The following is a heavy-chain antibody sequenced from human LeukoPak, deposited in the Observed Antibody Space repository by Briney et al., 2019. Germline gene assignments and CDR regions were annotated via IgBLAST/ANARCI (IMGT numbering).Heavy chain of an antibody. CDR1: GFTFSSYW. V-gene: IGHV3-74*01. Sequence: AGGSLRLSCVASGFTFSSYWMHWVHHTPGKGLAWVSRIKNDGSSTDYADSVKGRFTISRDNARNTPYLQMNSLKAEDTAIYYCARVEGGSYFNQFDQWGQGTLVTVSS. CDR3: ARVEGGSYFNQFDQ. D-gene: IGHD1-26*01. J-gene: IGHJ4*02. CDR2: IKNDGSST.